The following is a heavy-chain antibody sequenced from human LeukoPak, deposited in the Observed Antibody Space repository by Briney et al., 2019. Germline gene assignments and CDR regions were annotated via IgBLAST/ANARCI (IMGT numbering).Heavy chain of an antibody. CDR3: ARSPHEYFYDSSGSLGVWFDP. J-gene: IGHJ5*02. CDR2: IIPIFGTA. D-gene: IGHD3-22*01. CDR1: GGTFSSYA. Sequence: ASVKVSCKASGGTFSSYAISWVRQAPGQGLEWMGGIIPIFGTANYAQKFQGRVTITTDESTSTAYMELSSLRSEDTAVYYCARSPHEYFYDSSGSLGVWFDPWGQGTLVTVSS. V-gene: IGHV1-69*05.